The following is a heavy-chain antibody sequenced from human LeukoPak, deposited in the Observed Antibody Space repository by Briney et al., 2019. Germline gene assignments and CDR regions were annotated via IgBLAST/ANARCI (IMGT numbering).Heavy chain of an antibody. J-gene: IGHJ3*02. V-gene: IGHV4-59*01. CDR2: IYYSGST. CDR3: ARGLRRGAFDI. Sequence: SETLSLTCAVYGGSFSGYYWSWIRQPPGKGLEWIGYIYYSGSTNYNPSLKSRVTISVDTSKNQFSLKLSSVTAADTAVYYCARGLRRGAFDIWGQGTMVTVSS. CDR1: GGSFSGYY.